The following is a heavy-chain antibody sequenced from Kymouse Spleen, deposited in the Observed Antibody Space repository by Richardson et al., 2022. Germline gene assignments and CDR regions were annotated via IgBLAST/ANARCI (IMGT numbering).Heavy chain of an antibody. CDR1: GFTFSSYS. D-gene: IGHD6-19*01. Sequence: EVQLVESGGGLVKPGGSLRLSCAASGFTFSSYSMNWVRQAPGKGLEWVSSISSSSSYIYYADSVKGRFTISRDNAKNSLYLQMNSLRAEDTAVYYCARQIAVAAPFDYWGQGTLVTVSS. J-gene: IGHJ4*02. CDR2: ISSSSSYI. V-gene: IGHV3-21*03. CDR3: ARQIAVAAPFDY.